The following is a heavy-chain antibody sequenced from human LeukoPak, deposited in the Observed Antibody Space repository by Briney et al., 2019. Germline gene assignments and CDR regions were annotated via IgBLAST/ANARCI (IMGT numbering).Heavy chain of an antibody. CDR1: GYIFNSYG. Sequence: ASVKVSCKASGYIFNSYGIIWVPQAPGQGLGWMGWISAYNGNTNYAQKLQGRVTMTTDTSTSTAYMELRSLRSDDTAVYYCARDAAGFDYWGQGTLVTVSS. CDR2: ISAYNGNT. J-gene: IGHJ4*02. V-gene: IGHV1-18*01. CDR3: ARDAAGFDY.